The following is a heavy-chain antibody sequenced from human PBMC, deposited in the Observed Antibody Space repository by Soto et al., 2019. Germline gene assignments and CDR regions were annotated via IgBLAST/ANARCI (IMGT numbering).Heavy chain of an antibody. Sequence: GSLRLSCAASGFTFSSYGMSWVRQAPGKGLEWVSAISGSGGSTYYADSVKGRFTVSRDNSRNTLYLQMNSLRAEDTAVYYCAKDKWFGELDYWGQGTLVTVS. CDR1: GFTFSSYG. CDR3: AKDKWFGELDY. V-gene: IGHV3-23*01. CDR2: ISGSGGST. J-gene: IGHJ4*02. D-gene: IGHD3-10*01.